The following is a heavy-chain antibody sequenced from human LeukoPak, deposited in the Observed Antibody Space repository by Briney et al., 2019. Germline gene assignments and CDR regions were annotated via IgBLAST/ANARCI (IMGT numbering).Heavy chain of an antibody. J-gene: IGHJ4*02. CDR1: GGSISSSY. D-gene: IGHD1-26*01. V-gene: IGHV4-59*01. CDR2: IYYSGST. Sequence: SETLSLTCTVSGGSISSSYWIWIRQPPGKGLEWIGYIYYSGSTNYNPSLKRRVTISVDTSKNQFSLNLSSVTAADTAVYYCARHWEAPYFFYYTGQGTLVTVSS. CDR3: ARHWEAPYFFYY.